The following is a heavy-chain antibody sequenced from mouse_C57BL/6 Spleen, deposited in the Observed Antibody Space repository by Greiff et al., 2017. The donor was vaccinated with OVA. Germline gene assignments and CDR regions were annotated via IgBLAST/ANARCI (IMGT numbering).Heavy chain of an antibody. V-gene: IGHV5-4*01. CDR3: ARDDYAYYFDY. CDR2: ISDGGSYT. Sequence: EVQGVESGGGLVKPGGSLKLSCAASGFTFSSYAMSWVRQTPEKRLEWVATISDGGSYTYYPDNVKGRFTISRDNAKNNLYLQMSHLKSEDTAMYYCARDDYAYYFDYWGQGTTLTVSS. J-gene: IGHJ2*01. D-gene: IGHD2-4*01. CDR1: GFTFSSYA.